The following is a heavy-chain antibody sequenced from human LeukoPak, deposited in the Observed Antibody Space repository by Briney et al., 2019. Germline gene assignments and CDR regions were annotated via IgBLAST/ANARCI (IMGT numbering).Heavy chain of an antibody. D-gene: IGHD4-17*01. CDR3: ARDSHYGDYAPPLFDY. Sequence: SVKVSCKASGGTFSSYAISWVRQAPGQGLEWMGRIIPIFGTANYAQKFQGRVTITPDESTSTAYMELSSLRSEDTAVYYCARDSHYGDYAPPLFDYWGQGTLVTVSS. CDR1: GGTFSSYA. CDR2: IIPIFGTA. V-gene: IGHV1-69*13. J-gene: IGHJ4*02.